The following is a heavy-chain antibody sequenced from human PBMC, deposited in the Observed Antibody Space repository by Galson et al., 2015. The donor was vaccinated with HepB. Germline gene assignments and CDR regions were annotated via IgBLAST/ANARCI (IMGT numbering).Heavy chain of an antibody. J-gene: IGHJ6*02. CDR3: AKGDWMDV. V-gene: IGHV3-23*01. CDR1: GFTFGSSP. D-gene: IGHD2-21*02. CDR2: ITPSADRT. Sequence: LRLSCAASGFTFGSSPMTWVRQAPGKGLDWVSAITPSADRTFYADSVRGRFTISRDNSRNTLYLQMNSLRAEDTAVYFCAKGDWMDVWGQGTTVTVSS.